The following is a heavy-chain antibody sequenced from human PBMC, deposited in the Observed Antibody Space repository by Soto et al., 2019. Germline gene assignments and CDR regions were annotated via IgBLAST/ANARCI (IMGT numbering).Heavy chain of an antibody. J-gene: IGHJ4*02. CDR3: ASSFKGDVWSGPTENQFDY. V-gene: IGHV1-69*13. CDR1: GGTFSSYA. Sequence: GASVKVSCKASGGTFSSYAISWVRQAPGQWLEWMGGIIPIFGTANYAQKFQGRVTITADESTSTAYMEQSSLRSEDTAVYYCASSFKGDVWSGPTENQFDYWGQGTLVTV. D-gene: IGHD3-3*01. CDR2: IIPIFGTA.